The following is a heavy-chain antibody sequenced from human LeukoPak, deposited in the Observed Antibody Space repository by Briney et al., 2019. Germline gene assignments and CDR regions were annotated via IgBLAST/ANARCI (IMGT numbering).Heavy chain of an antibody. D-gene: IGHD1-26*01. CDR3: ARDLPYSIVGSTTGDY. Sequence: GASVKVSCKASGYTFTIYYMHWVWQAPGPGLEWMGIINPSGGSTSYAQKFQGRVTMTRDTSTTTAYMELRSLRSDDTAVYYCARDLPYSIVGSTTGDYWGQGTLVTVSS. CDR2: INPSGGST. CDR1: GYTFTIYY. J-gene: IGHJ4*02. V-gene: IGHV1-46*01.